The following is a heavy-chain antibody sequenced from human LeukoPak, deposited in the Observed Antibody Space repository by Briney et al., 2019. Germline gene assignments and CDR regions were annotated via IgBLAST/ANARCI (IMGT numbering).Heavy chain of an antibody. CDR3: VREPGPGYFDY. V-gene: IGHV3-30*03. D-gene: IGHD6-13*01. CDR2: ISQAGSDR. J-gene: IGHJ4*02. Sequence: PGGSLRLSCVASGPAFSTYIMHWVRQAPGKGLEWVAVISQAGSDRHYTDSVKGRFTISRDNSRNTLYLEMNSLRAGDTAVYYCVREPGPGYFDYWGRGTLVTVSS. CDR1: GPAFSTYI.